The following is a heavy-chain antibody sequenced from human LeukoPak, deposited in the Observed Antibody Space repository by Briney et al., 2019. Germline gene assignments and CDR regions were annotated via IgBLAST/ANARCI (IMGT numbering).Heavy chain of an antibody. J-gene: IGHJ4*02. CDR1: GYRFTSYW. CDR3: ARSEMATSDFDY. V-gene: IGHV5-51*01. D-gene: IGHD5-24*01. CDR2: IYPGDSDT. Sequence: GGSLKISFKGSGYRFTSYWIGWVRQMPGKGLEGMGIIYPGDSDTRYSPSFQGQVTISADKSISTAYLQWSSLKASDTAMYYCARSEMATSDFDYWGQGTLVTVSS.